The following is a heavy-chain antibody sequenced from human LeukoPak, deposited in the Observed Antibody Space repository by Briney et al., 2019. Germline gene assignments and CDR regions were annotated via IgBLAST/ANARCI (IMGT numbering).Heavy chain of an antibody. Sequence: GGSLRLSCAASGFTFSTHAMSWVRQAPGNGLEWVSAISGSDGSTYYADSVKGRFTISRDNSRNTLYLQMNSLRAGDTAIYYCAGQIGYFDYWGQGALVTVSS. CDR3: AGQIGYFDY. CDR2: ISGSDGST. J-gene: IGHJ4*02. CDR1: GFTFSTHA. V-gene: IGHV3-23*01.